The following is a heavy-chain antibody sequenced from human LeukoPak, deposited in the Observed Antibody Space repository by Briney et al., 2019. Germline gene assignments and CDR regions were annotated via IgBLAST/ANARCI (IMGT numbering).Heavy chain of an antibody. V-gene: IGHV1-2*06. D-gene: IGHD1-26*01. Sequence: ASVKVSCKASGGTFSSYAISWVRQAPGQGLEWMGRINPNSGGTNYAQKFQGRVTMTRVTSISTAYMELSRLRSDDTAVYYCASEPILLGAGYYYYYGMDVWGQGTTVTVSS. J-gene: IGHJ6*02. CDR2: INPNSGGT. CDR3: ASEPILLGAGYYYYYGMDV. CDR1: GGTFSSYA.